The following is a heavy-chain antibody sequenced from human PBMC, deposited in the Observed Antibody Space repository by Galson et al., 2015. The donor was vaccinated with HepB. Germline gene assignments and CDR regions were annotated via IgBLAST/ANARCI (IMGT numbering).Heavy chain of an antibody. CDR2: IYSGGST. Sequence: SLRLSCAASGFTVSGNYMSWVRQAPGKGLEWVSVIYSGGSTYYADSVKGRFTISRDNSKNTLYLQMNSLRAEDTAVYYCARIRYDFWSGYFQHADYWGQGTLVTVSS. D-gene: IGHD3-3*01. V-gene: IGHV3-53*01. J-gene: IGHJ4*02. CDR1: GFTVSGNY. CDR3: ARIRYDFWSGYFQHADY.